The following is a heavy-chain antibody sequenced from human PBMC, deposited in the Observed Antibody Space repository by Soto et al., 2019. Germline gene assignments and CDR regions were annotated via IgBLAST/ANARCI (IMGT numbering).Heavy chain of an antibody. CDR1: GFTFSSYA. D-gene: IGHD6-13*01. Sequence: EVQLLESGGGLVQPGGSLRLSCAASGFTFSSYALSWVRRAPGKGLGGVSAISGGTSSTYYADSVKGRFTISRDNSKNTLYLQMNSLRAEDTAVYYCAKERWAAAGTPTLDYWGQGTLVTVSS. V-gene: IGHV3-23*01. CDR2: ISGGTSST. J-gene: IGHJ4*02. CDR3: AKERWAAAGTPTLDY.